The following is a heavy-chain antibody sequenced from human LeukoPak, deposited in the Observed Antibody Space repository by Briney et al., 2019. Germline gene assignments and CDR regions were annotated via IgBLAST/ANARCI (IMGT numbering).Heavy chain of an antibody. CDR2: ISSSGNTI. D-gene: IGHD2-15*01. CDR1: GFPFRNYE. CDR3: ARGGARGLFF. V-gene: IGHV3-48*03. Sequence: GGSLRLSRAASGFPFRNYEMNWVRQAPGKGLEWVSYISSSGNTILYADSVKGRFTISRDNAKDSLYLQMNSLRAEDTAVYYCARGGARGLFFWGQGTLVTVSS. J-gene: IGHJ4*02.